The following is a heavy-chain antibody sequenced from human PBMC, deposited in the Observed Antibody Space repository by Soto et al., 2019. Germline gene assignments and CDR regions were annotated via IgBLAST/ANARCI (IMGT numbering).Heavy chain of an antibody. D-gene: IGHD3-16*01. V-gene: IGHV3-33*01. CDR1: GFTFSSYG. J-gene: IGHJ2*01. CDR3: VREGREDGGGLGWYFDL. Sequence: QVQLVESGGGVVQPGRSLRLSCAASGFTFSSYGMHWVRQAPGKGLEWVAVIWYDGSNKYYADSVKGRFTISRDNSKNTLYLQMNSLRAEDTAVYYCVREGREDGGGLGWYFDLWGRGTLVTVSS. CDR2: IWYDGSNK.